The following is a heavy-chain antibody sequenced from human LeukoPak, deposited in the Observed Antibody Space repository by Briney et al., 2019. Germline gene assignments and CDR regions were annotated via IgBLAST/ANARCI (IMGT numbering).Heavy chain of an antibody. V-gene: IGHV3-11*01. CDR1: GFTFSDYY. CDR3: ARDGRGLAGTTVVTPGALAFDI. CDR2: ISSSGSTI. J-gene: IGHJ3*02. D-gene: IGHD4-23*01. Sequence: GGSLRLSCAASGFTFSDYYMSWIRQAPGKGLEWVSYISSSGSTIYYADSVKGRFTISRDNAKNSLYLQMNSLRAEDTAVYYCARDGRGLAGTTVVTPGALAFDIWGQGTMVTVSS.